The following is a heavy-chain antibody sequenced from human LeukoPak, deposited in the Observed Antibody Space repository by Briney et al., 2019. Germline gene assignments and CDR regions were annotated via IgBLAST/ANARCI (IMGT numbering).Heavy chain of an antibody. CDR1: GFTFSSYA. J-gene: IGHJ4*01. V-gene: IGHV3-74*01. D-gene: IGHD3-16*01. CDR2: INEYGTT. CDR3: ARVRGGN. Sequence: GSLRLPCAASGFTFSSYAMTWVRPAPGKGLEWVSNINEYGTTAYADSVKGRFTISRDNAKNTLYLQMNSLRAEDTAVYFCARVRGGNWGHGTLVTVSS.